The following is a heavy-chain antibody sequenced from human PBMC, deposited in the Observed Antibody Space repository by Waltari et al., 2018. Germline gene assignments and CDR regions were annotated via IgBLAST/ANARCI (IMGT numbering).Heavy chain of an antibody. CDR3: AKQLYCGDNCYGNYFDY. V-gene: IGHV3-43*01. CDR2: INGDGDKA. J-gene: IGHJ4*02. D-gene: IGHD2-21*01. Sequence: ARLEESGGGSVQVGGSLRLSCRVSGFRVGDYTFHWLRQVSGKGLEWVALINGDGDKAFSADSVKGRFTISNDKRTNSLFLQMDSLRRDDTGFYFCAKQLYCGDNCYGNYFDYLGQGTLVTVSS. CDR1: GFRVGDYT.